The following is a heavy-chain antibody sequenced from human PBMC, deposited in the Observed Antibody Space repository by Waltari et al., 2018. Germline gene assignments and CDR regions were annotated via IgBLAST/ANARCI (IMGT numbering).Heavy chain of an antibody. V-gene: IGHV1-69*13. CDR2: TIPIVCTA. CDR3: AGARHYYYDSSGWFDY. CDR1: GGTFSSYA. D-gene: IGHD3-22*01. Sequence: QVQLVQSGAEVKKPGSSVKVSCKASGGTFSSYAISWVRQAPGQGLEWMGGTIPIVCTANYAQKFQGRVTITADESTSTAYMELSSLRSEDTAVYYCAGARHYYYDSSGWFDYWGQGTLVTVSS. J-gene: IGHJ4*02.